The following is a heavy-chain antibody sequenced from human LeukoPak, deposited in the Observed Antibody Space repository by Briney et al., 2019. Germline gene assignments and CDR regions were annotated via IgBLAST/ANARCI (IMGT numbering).Heavy chain of an antibody. CDR2: IIPIFGTA. Sequence: SVKVSCKASGGTFSSYAISWVRQAPGQGLEWMGRIIPIFGTANYARKFQGRVTITTDESTSTAYMELSSLRSEDTAVYYCARVAENWKPWGYYFDYWGQGTLVTVSS. V-gene: IGHV1-69*05. CDR3: ARVAENWKPWGYYFDY. J-gene: IGHJ4*02. D-gene: IGHD1-1*01. CDR1: GGTFSSYA.